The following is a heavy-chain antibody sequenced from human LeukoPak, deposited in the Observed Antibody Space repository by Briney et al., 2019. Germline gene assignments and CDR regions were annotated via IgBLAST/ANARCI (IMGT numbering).Heavy chain of an antibody. D-gene: IGHD1-1*01. J-gene: IGHJ6*04. Sequence: PGGSLRLSCAASGFTFSSYEMNWVRQAPGKGLEWVSYISSSGSTIYYADSVKGRFTISRDNAKNSLYLQMNSLRAEDTAVYYCARADWNLYSGMDVWGKGTTVTVSS. CDR1: GFTFSSYE. CDR3: ARADWNLYSGMDV. V-gene: IGHV3-48*03. CDR2: ISSSGSTI.